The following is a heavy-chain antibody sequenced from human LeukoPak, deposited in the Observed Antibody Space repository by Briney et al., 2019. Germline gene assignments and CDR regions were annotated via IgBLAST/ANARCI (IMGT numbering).Heavy chain of an antibody. Sequence: SQTLSLTCAISGDSVSSNSVAWNWIRQSPSRGLEWLGRTYFRSKWYNDYAVSVKSRIIINPDTSKNQFSLQLNSVTPEDTAVYYCARDRVTGTTCFDYWGQGILVTVSS. J-gene: IGHJ4*02. V-gene: IGHV6-1*01. CDR1: GDSVSSNSVA. CDR3: ARDRVTGTTCFDY. CDR2: TYFRSKWYN. D-gene: IGHD1-20*01.